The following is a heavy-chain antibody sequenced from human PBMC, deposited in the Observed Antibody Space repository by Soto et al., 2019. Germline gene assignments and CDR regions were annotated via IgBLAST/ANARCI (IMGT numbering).Heavy chain of an antibody. CDR2: INPNSGGT. Sequence: QVQLVQSGAEVEKPGASVKVSCKASGYTFTGYYMHWVRQAAGQGLEWMGWINPNSGGTNYAQKFQGWVTMTRDTSISTAYMELSRLRSDDTAVYYCARGYYYDSSGYYNDAFDIWGQGTMVTVSS. V-gene: IGHV1-2*04. J-gene: IGHJ3*02. CDR3: ARGYYYDSSGYYNDAFDI. CDR1: GYTFTGYY. D-gene: IGHD3-22*01.